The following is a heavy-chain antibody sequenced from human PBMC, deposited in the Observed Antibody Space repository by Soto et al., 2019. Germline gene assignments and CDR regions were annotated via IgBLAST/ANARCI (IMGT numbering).Heavy chain of an antibody. J-gene: IGHJ4*02. V-gene: IGHV1-2*02. CDR1: GYTFTSYG. CDR2: INPNSGGT. Sequence: ASVKVSCKASGYTFTSYGISWVRQAPGQGLEWMGWINPNSGGTNYAQKFQGRVTMTRDTSISTAYMELSRLRSDDTAVYYCARDLGYGSGSYYFDYWGQGTLVTVSS. CDR3: ARDLGYGSGSYYFDY. D-gene: IGHD3-10*01.